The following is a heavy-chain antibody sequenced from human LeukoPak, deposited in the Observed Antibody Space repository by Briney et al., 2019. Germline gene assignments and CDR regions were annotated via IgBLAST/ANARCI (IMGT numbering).Heavy chain of an antibody. Sequence: SETLSLTCAVYGGSFSGYYWSWIRRPPGKGLEWIGEINHSGSTNYNPSLKSRVTISVDTSKNQFSLKLSSVTAADTAVYYCARSHSSSWYFNYYGMDVWGQGTTVTVSS. CDR1: GGSFSGYY. D-gene: IGHD6-13*01. CDR3: ARSHSSSWYFNYYGMDV. V-gene: IGHV4-34*01. CDR2: INHSGST. J-gene: IGHJ6*02.